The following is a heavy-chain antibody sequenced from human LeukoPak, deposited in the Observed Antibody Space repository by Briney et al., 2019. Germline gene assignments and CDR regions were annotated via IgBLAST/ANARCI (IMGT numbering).Heavy chain of an antibody. CDR2: INQDGSEK. Sequence: PGGSLRLSCAASGFTFNSYSMNWVRQAPGKGLEWVATINQDGSEKYYVDSVKGRFTISRDNAKDSLYLQMNSLRAEDTALYYCARVPTILTGGYWGQGTLVTVSS. CDR3: ARVPTILTGGY. CDR1: GFTFNSYS. J-gene: IGHJ4*02. V-gene: IGHV3-7*03. D-gene: IGHD3-9*01.